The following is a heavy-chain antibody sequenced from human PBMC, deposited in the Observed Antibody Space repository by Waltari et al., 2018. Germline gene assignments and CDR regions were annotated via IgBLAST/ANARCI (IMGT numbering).Heavy chain of an antibody. D-gene: IGHD3-22*01. J-gene: IGHJ3*02. CDR1: GGSISSGSYY. Sequence: QVQLQESGPGLVKPSQTLSLTCTVSGGSISSGSYYWSWIRPPVGKGLEWIGPVNTSGSTNYNPSLKSRVTISVDTSKNQFSLKLSSVTAADTAVYYCARDLTRIVEKGAFDIWGQGTMVTVSS. V-gene: IGHV4-61*02. CDR2: VNTSGST. CDR3: ARDLTRIVEKGAFDI.